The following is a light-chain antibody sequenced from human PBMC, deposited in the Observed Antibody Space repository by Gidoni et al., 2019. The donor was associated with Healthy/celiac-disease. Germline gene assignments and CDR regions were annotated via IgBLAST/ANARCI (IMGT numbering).Light chain of an antibody. Sequence: EIVLTQSPATLSLSPGERAILSCRASQSVSSYLAWYQQKPGQAPRLLIYDASNRATGIPARFSGSGSGTDFTITISSLEPEDFAVYYCQQRSNWLTFGQGTRLEIK. CDR3: QQRSNWLT. CDR2: DAS. V-gene: IGKV3-11*01. CDR1: QSVSSY. J-gene: IGKJ5*01.